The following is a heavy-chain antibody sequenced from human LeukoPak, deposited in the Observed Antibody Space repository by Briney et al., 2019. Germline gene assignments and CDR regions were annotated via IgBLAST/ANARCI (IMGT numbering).Heavy chain of an antibody. CDR3: ARYSRYSSGWYYDY. Sequence: SETLSLTCAVYGGSFSGYYWSWIRQPPGKGLEWIGEINHSGSTNYNPSLKSRVTISVDTSKNQFSLKLSSVTAADTAVYYCARYSRYSSGWYYDYWGQGTLVTVSS. J-gene: IGHJ4*02. CDR2: INHSGST. D-gene: IGHD6-19*01. CDR1: GGSFSGYY. V-gene: IGHV4-34*01.